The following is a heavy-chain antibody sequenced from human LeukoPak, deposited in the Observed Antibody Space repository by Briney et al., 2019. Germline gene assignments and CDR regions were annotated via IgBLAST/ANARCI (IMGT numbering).Heavy chain of an antibody. Sequence: PSQTLSLTCTVSGGSISSGSYYWNWIRQPAGKGLEWIGRIYTSGSTNYNPSLKSRVTISADTFKNQFSLKLSSLTAADTAVYYCARDADGYNGYYYYYYMGVWGKGTTVTVSS. V-gene: IGHV4-61*02. CDR3: ARDADGYNGYYYYYYMGV. J-gene: IGHJ6*03. CDR1: GGSISSGSYY. D-gene: IGHD5-24*01. CDR2: IYTSGST.